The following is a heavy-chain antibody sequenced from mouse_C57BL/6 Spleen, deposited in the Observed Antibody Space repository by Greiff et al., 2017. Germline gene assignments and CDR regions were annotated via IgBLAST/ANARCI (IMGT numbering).Heavy chain of an antibody. Sequence: QVQLQQSGAELVRPGSSVKLSCKASGYTFTSYWMHWVKQRPIQGLEWIGNIDPSDSETHYNQKFKDKATLTVDKSSSTAYMQLSSLTSEDSAVYYCARHNYGSSPFAYWGQGTLVTVSA. J-gene: IGHJ3*01. D-gene: IGHD1-1*01. V-gene: IGHV1-52*01. CDR3: ARHNYGSSPFAY. CDR2: IDPSDSET. CDR1: GYTFTSYW.